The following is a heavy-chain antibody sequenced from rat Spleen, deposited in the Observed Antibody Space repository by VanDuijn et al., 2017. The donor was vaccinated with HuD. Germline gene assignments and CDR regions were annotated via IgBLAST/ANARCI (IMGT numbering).Heavy chain of an antibody. CDR2: ISTGGGNT. J-gene: IGHJ2*01. D-gene: IGHD5-1*01. CDR1: GFIFRNYD. CDR3: ARGSNYFDY. Sequence: EVRLVESGGGLVRPGGSLKVSCEASGFIFRNYDMVWVRQTPTKGLEWVASISTGGGNTYYRDSVKGRFTISRDNAKNTQYLRMDSLRSEDTATYYCARGSNYFDYWGQGVMVTVSS. V-gene: IGHV5S14*01.